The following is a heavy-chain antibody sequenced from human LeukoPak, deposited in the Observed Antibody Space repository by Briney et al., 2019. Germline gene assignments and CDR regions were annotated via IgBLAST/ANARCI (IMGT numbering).Heavy chain of an antibody. J-gene: IGHJ4*02. Sequence: PSETLSLTCSVSDVSVSCYYWRWIRQPPGKGLEWIGYIYYSESTSHDPPLNSRATFSVDTAKHQFTLRLTSVTAADTAVYYCARAIVGRCTSRGCNHYFDSWRQGTLVSVSS. CDR3: ARAIVGRCTSRGCNHYFDS. D-gene: IGHD2-2*01. CDR2: IYYSEST. CDR1: DVSVSCYY. V-gene: IGHV4-59*02.